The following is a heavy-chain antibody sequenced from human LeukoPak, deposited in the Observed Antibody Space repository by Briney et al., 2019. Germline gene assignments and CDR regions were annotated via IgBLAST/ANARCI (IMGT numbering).Heavy chain of an antibody. J-gene: IGHJ6*03. CDR3: ARDSGSSSGTMDV. CDR1: GYTFTGYY. D-gene: IGHD6-19*01. V-gene: IGHV1-2*02. Sequence: ASVKVSCKASGYTFTGYYMHWVRQAPGQGLEWMGWINPNSGGTNYAQKFQGRVTMTRDTSISTAYMELSRLRSDDTAVYYCARDSGSSSGTMDVWGKGTTVTVSS. CDR2: INPNSGGT.